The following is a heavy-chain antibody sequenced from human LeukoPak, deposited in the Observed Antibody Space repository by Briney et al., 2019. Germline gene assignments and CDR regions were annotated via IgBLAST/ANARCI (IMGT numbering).Heavy chain of an antibody. V-gene: IGHV4-34*01. CDR2: INHGGTT. D-gene: IGHD3-9*01. CDR1: GGSFSGYF. J-gene: IGHJ3*02. Sequence: RSSETLFLTCGVYGGSFSGYFWSWIRQTPGTGLEWIGDINHGGTTNYNPPLKSRVTISVDTSKNHYSLKMNSVTAADTAIYYCARVQSSWGGRYFDWLPAFDIWGQGAVVTVSS. CDR3: ARVQSSWGGRYFDWLPAFDI.